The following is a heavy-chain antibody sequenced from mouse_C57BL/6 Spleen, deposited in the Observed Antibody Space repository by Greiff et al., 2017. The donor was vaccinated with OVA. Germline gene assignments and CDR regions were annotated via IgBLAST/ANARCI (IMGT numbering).Heavy chain of an antibody. Sequence: VQLQQPGAELVRPGTSVKLSCKASGYTFTSYWMHWVKQRPGQGLEWIGVIDPSDSYTNYNQKFKGKATLTVDTSSSTAYMQLSSLTSEDSAVYDCARRSGPHFDYWGQGTTLTVSS. J-gene: IGHJ2*01. CDR1: GYTFTSYW. D-gene: IGHD4-1*01. CDR2: IDPSDSYT. CDR3: ARRSGPHFDY. V-gene: IGHV1-59*01.